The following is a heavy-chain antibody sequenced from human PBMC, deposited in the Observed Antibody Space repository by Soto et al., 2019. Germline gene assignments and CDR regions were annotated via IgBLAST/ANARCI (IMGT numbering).Heavy chain of an antibody. CDR1: GGSFSGYY. CDR2: INHSGST. J-gene: IGHJ4*02. CDR3: ARDKITGLFDY. D-gene: IGHD2-8*02. V-gene: IGHV4-34*01. Sequence: SETLSLTCAVYGGSFSGYYWTWIRQPPGTGLEWIGEINHSGSTNYNPSLKSRVTISVDTSKNQFSPKLTSVTAADTAVYYCARDKITGLFDYWGQGTLVTAPQ.